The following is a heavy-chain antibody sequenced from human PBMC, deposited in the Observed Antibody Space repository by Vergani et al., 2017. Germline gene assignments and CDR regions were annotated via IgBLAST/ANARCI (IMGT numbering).Heavy chain of an antibody. CDR2: IIPIFGTA. CDR3: ARSGVVVPAVPYYYYYYGMDV. V-gene: IGHV1-69*01. Sequence: QVQLVQSGAEVKKPGSSVKVSCKASGGTFSSYAISWVRQAPGQGLEWMGGIIPIFGTANYAQKFQGRVTITADESTSTAYMELSSLRSDDTAVYYCARSGVVVPAVPYYYYYYGMDVWGQGTTVTVSS. CDR1: GGTFSSYA. D-gene: IGHD2-2*01. J-gene: IGHJ6*02.